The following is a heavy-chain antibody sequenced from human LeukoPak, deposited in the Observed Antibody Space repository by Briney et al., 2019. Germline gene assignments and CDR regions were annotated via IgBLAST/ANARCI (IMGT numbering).Heavy chain of an antibody. CDR1: GYTFTSYG. J-gene: IGHJ5*02. Sequence: ASVTVSCKASGYTFTSYGISWVRQAPGQGLEWMGWISAYNGNTNYAQKLQGRVTMTTDTSTSTAYMELRSLRSDDTAVYYCARGRTPDYDFWSGYPSWFDPWGQGTLVTVSS. V-gene: IGHV1-18*01. CDR2: ISAYNGNT. D-gene: IGHD3-3*01. CDR3: ARGRTPDYDFWSGYPSWFDP.